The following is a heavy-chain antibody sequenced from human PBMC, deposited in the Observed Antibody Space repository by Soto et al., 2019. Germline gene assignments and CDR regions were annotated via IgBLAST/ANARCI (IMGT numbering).Heavy chain of an antibody. Sequence: ETLSLTCTVPGGSISSGGYYWSWIRQHPGKGLEWIGYVYNSGSTNYNPSLKSRVTISEDTSKSQFSLKVNSMTAADTAVYYCARYRREAVAGYTLDNWGQGILVTVSS. CDR2: VYNSGST. CDR1: GGSISSGGYY. CDR3: ARYRREAVAGYTLDN. V-gene: IGHV4-61*08. D-gene: IGHD6-13*01. J-gene: IGHJ4*02.